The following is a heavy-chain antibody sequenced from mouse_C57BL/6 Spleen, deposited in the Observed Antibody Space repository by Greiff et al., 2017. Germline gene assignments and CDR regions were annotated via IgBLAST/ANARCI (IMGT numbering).Heavy chain of an antibody. CDR2: IGSGGRP. Sequence: VQLQQSGPGLVQPSQSLSITCTVSGFSLTSYGVHWVRQPPGKGLEWLGVIGSGGRPDYNAAFISRLCISKDNSKSQVFFKMNSLQADDTAIYYCANYGNYEDYAMDYWGQGTSVTVSS. CDR3: ANYGNYEDYAMDY. V-gene: IGHV2-4*01. J-gene: IGHJ4*01. CDR1: GFSLTSYG. D-gene: IGHD2-1*01.